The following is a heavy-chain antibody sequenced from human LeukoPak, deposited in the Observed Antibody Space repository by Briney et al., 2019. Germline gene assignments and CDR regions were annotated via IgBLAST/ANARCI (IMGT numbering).Heavy chain of an antibody. Sequence: SETLSLTCTVSGGSISSYYWSWIRQPAGEGLEWIGRIYTSGSTNYNPSLKSRVTMSVDTSKNQFSLKLSSVTAADTAVYYCASSDPSIAAAGYFDYWGQGTLVTVSS. CDR1: GGSISSYY. D-gene: IGHD6-13*01. J-gene: IGHJ4*02. CDR2: IYTSGST. CDR3: ASSDPSIAAAGYFDY. V-gene: IGHV4-4*07.